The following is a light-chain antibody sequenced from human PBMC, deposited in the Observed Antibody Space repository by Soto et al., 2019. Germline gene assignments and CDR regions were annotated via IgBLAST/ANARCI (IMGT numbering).Light chain of an antibody. Sequence: DIQMAQSPSSLSASVGDRVSITCRASLSIGTYLNWYQQTPGQAPRLLIHSVFTLQSGVPSRFSGSGSGTEFTLPISSLQPEDSATYYCQQGYSSPQTFGQGTKLEIK. J-gene: IGKJ2*01. CDR1: LSIGTY. CDR3: QQGYSSPQT. V-gene: IGKV1-39*01. CDR2: SVF.